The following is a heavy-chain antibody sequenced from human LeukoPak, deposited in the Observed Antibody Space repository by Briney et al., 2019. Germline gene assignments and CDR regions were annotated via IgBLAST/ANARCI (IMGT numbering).Heavy chain of an antibody. J-gene: IGHJ1*01. CDR2: INHSGST. D-gene: IGHD2-2*01. CDR3: ARRVGSTSWNFQH. CDR1: GGSISRSIYY. Sequence: TSETLSLTCTVSGGSISRSIYYWSWIRQPPGKGLEWIGEINHSGSTNYNPSLKSRVTISVDTSKNQFSLKLSSVTAADTAVYYCARRVGSTSWNFQHWGQGTLVTVSS. V-gene: IGHV4-34*01.